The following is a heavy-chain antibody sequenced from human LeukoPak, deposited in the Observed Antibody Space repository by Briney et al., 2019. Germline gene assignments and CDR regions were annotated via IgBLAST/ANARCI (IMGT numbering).Heavy chain of an antibody. CDR3: ARELNGYDY. J-gene: IGHJ4*02. CDR1: GFTFSSYA. Sequence: GGSLRLSCAASGFTFSSYAMHWVRQAPGKGLEWVAVISYDGSNKYYADSVKGRFTISRDSSKNTLYLQMNSLRAEDTAVYYCARELNGYDYWGQGTLVTVSS. V-gene: IGHV3-30-3*01. D-gene: IGHD6-13*01. CDR2: ISYDGSNK.